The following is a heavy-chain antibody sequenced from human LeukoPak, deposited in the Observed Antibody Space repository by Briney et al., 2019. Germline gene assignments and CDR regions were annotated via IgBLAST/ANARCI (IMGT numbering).Heavy chain of an antibody. J-gene: IGHJ3*02. CDR3: ARGLFGEDAFDI. V-gene: IGHV1-2*06. Sequence: ASVKVSCKASGYTFTGYYMHWVRQAPGQGLEWMGRINPNSGGTNYAQKFQGRVTMTRDTSISTAYMEPSRLRSDDTAVYYCARGLFGEDAFDIWGQGTMVTVSS. CDR2: INPNSGGT. D-gene: IGHD3-3*01. CDR1: GYTFTGYY.